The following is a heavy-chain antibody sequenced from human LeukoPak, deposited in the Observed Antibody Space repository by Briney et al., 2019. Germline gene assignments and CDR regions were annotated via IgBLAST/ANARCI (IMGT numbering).Heavy chain of an antibody. V-gene: IGHV4-34*01. D-gene: IGHD3-22*01. Sequence: SETLSLTCAVYGGSFSGYYWSWIRQPPGKGLEWIGEINHSGSTNYNPSLKSRVTISVDTSKNQFSLELSSVTAADTAMYYCARHHDTSGYYYNFDYWGQGTLVTVSS. CDR1: GGSFSGYY. J-gene: IGHJ4*02. CDR3: ARHHDTSGYYYNFDY. CDR2: INHSGST.